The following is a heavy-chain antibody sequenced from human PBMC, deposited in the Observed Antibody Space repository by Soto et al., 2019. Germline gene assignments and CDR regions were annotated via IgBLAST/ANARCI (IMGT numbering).Heavy chain of an antibody. J-gene: IGHJ4*02. CDR1: SGSISNGDYY. V-gene: IGHV4-31*03. Sequence: QVQLQESGPGLVKPSQTLSLTCTVSSGSISNGDYYWSWIRQHPGKGPEWIGYIHHSGSTFYNPSLKNRVTISVDTSKNQFSLELNPVTAADTAVYYSATGELWWDSWGQGILVTVSS. CDR2: IHHSGST. D-gene: IGHD2-21*01. CDR3: ATGELWWDS.